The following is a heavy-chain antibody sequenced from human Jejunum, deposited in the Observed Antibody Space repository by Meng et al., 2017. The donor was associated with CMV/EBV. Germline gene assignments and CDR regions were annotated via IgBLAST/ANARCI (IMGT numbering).Heavy chain of an antibody. CDR1: SYY. CDR2: VYYSGST. CDR3: ARGSCSTTNCYRGSSLWFAP. D-gene: IGHD2-2*01. V-gene: IGHV4-59*01. J-gene: IGHJ5*02. Sequence: SYYWSWIRQPPGRGLEWVGHVYYSGSTNYNPSLKSRVTISVAASKNQFSLKLSSVTAADTAVYYCARGSCSTTNCYRGSSLWFAPWGPGTLVTVSS.